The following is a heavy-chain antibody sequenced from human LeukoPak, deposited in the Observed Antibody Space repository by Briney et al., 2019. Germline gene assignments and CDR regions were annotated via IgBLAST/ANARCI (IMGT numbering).Heavy chain of an antibody. Sequence: ASVKVSCKASGYTFTGYYMHWVRQVPGQGLEWMGRINPNSGGTNYAQKFQGRVTMTRDTSISTAYMELSRLRSDDTAVYYCARVIGLSRIVGAPSPPGYWGQGTLVTVSS. V-gene: IGHV1-2*06. D-gene: IGHD1-26*01. CDR1: GYTFTGYY. J-gene: IGHJ4*02. CDR2: INPNSGGT. CDR3: ARVIGLSRIVGAPSPPGY.